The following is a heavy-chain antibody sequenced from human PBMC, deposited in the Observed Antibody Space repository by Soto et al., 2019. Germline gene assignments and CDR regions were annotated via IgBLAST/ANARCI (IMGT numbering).Heavy chain of an antibody. V-gene: IGHV1-69*02. J-gene: IGHJ2*01. D-gene: IGHD6-13*01. CDR2: IIPILGIA. CDR3: ASEISQQLDWYFDL. Sequence: QVQLAQSGAEVKKPGSSVKVSCKASEGTFSSYTISWVRQAPGPGLEWMGRIIPILGIANYAQKFQGRVTVTADKSTSRAYRELSSMSSDYTAVYYCASEISQQLDWYFDLWGRGTPVTVSS. CDR1: EGTFSSYT.